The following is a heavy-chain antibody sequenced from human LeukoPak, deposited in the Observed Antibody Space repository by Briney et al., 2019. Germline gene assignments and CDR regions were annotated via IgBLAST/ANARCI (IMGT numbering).Heavy chain of an antibody. D-gene: IGHD2-21*02. CDR3: ARDLRPDVPTAPTPDS. V-gene: IGHV3-21*06. J-gene: IGHJ5*02. CDR1: GFTFSFYT. CDR2: ISSYSHYL. Sequence: GGSLRLSCVASGFTFSFYTMNCVRQAPGQGLEWVSSISSYSHYLYYADSVKGRFTISRDNAKNSVYLEMNSLRAEDTAVYFCARDLRPDVPTAPTPDSWGQGTLVTVSS.